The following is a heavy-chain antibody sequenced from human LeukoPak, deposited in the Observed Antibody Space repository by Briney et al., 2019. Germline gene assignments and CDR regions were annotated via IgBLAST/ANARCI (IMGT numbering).Heavy chain of an antibody. J-gene: IGHJ6*03. V-gene: IGHV1-24*01. D-gene: IGHD6-13*01. Sequence: ASVKVSCKVSEYTLTELSMHWVRQAPGKGLEWMGGFDPEDGETMFAQKFQGRVTMTEDTSTDTAYMELSRLRSDDTAVYYCARENHSSSWLYYYYYYMDVWGKGTTVTISS. CDR2: FDPEDGET. CDR3: ARENHSSSWLYYYYYYMDV. CDR1: EYTLTELS.